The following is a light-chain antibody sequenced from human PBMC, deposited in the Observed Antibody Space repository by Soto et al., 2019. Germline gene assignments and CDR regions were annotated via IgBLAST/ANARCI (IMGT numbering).Light chain of an antibody. J-gene: IGKJ4*01. V-gene: IGKV1-12*01. CDR3: QQASSFPLT. CDR2: GAS. CDR1: QAIGSW. Sequence: DIQMTQSPSSVSASVGDRVTISCRASQAIGSWLAWYQQKPGEAPKLLIYGASTLQSGVPSRFSGSESGTLFTLTISSLQPEDFATDYCQQASSFPLTFGGGTKVQIK.